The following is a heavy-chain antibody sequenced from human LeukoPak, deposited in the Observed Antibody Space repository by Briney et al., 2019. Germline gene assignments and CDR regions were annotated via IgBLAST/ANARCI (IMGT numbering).Heavy chain of an antibody. J-gene: IGHJ4*02. CDR1: GFTFSDNY. CDR3: ARDGSGWSRDY. V-gene: IGHV3-11*04. D-gene: IGHD6-19*01. CDR2: ISGNGGVI. Sequence: GGSLRLSCAASGFTFSDNYMTWVRQAPGKGLEWLSYISGNGGVIQYADSVKGRFTISRDNAKNLLYLQMDSLRVEDTAIYYCARDGSGWSRDYWGQGTLVTVSS.